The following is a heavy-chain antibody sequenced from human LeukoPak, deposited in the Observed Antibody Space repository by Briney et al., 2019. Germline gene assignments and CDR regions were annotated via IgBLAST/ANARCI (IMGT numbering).Heavy chain of an antibody. V-gene: IGHV3-53*01. CDR2: IHTGGSA. CDR3: VSFYEAY. J-gene: IGHJ4*02. Sequence: PGGSLRLSCAASGLSVRSNYLTWVRQAPGKGLEWVSVIHTGGSAYYADSVKGRFTISKDNAKNTVYLQMNNLRAENTAVYYCVSFYEAYWGRGTLVTVSS. D-gene: IGHD2/OR15-2a*01. CDR1: GLSVRSNY.